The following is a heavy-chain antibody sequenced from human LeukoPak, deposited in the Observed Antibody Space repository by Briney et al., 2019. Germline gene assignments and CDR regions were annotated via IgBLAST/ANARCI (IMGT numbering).Heavy chain of an antibody. V-gene: IGHV4-61*02. CDR2: IYTSGST. J-gene: IGHJ4*02. Sequence: SETLSLTCTVSGGSISSGNYYWSWIRQPAGKGLEWIGRIYTSGSTNYNPSLKSRVTISVDTSKNQFSLKRSSVTAADTAVYYCARVNGRGYSYSLVYWGQGTLVTVSS. CDR1: GGSISSGNYY. CDR3: ARVNGRGYSYSLVY. D-gene: IGHD5-18*01.